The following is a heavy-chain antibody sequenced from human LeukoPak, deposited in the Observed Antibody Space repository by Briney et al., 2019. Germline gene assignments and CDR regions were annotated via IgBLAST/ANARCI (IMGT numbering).Heavy chain of an antibody. D-gene: IGHD3-10*01. CDR2: IYSGGST. CDR1: GVTVGSNY. Sequence: GGSLRLSCAASGVTVGSNYMYWVRQAPPKGLEWVSIIYSGGSTYYADSVKGRFTISRDNSKNNLYLQMNSLRAEDTAVYYCATLTMVRGLDYWGQGTLVTVSS. CDR3: ATLTMVRGLDY. V-gene: IGHV3-53*01. J-gene: IGHJ4*02.